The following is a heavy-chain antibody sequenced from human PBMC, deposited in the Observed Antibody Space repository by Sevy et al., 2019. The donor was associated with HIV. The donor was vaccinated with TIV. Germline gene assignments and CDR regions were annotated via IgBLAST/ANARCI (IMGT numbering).Heavy chain of an antibody. V-gene: IGHV4-59*01. Sequence: SETLSLTCTVSGGSISSYYWSWIRQPPGKGLEWIGYIYYSGSTNYSPSLKSRVTISVDTSKNQFSLKLSSVTAADTAVYYCARGGYQLLHYYYYMDVWGKGTTVTVSS. CDR2: IYYSGST. J-gene: IGHJ6*03. CDR1: GGSISSYY. CDR3: ARGGYQLLHYYYYMDV. D-gene: IGHD2-2*01.